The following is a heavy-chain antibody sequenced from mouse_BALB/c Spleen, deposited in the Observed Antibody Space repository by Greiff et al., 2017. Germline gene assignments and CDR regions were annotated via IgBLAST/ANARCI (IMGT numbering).Heavy chain of an antibody. D-gene: IGHD2-1*01. CDR2: ILPGSGST. Sequence: VQLQQSGAELMKPGASVKISCKATGYTFSSYWIEWVKQRPGHGLEWIGEILPGSGSTNYNEKFKGKATFTADTSSNTAYMQLSSLTSEDSAVYYCASWGLFYGNFDYWGKGTTLPVSS. V-gene: IGHV1-9*01. CDR3: ASWGLFYGNFDY. CDR1: GYTFSSYW. J-gene: IGHJ2*01.